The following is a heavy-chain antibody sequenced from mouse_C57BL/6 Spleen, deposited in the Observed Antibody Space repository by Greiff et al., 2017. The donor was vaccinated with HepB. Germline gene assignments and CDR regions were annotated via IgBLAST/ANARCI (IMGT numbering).Heavy chain of an antibody. D-gene: IGHD2-1*01. CDR1: GFTFSSYT. V-gene: IGHV5-9*01. J-gene: IGHJ3*01. CDR2: ISGGGGNT. Sequence: EVKLVESGGGLVKPGGSLKLSCAASGFTFSSYTMSWVRQTPEKRLEWVATISGGGGNTYYPDSVKGRFTISRDNAKNTLYLQMSSLRSEDTALYYCARQIYYGNYGLFAYWGQGTLVTVSA. CDR3: ARQIYYGNYGLFAY.